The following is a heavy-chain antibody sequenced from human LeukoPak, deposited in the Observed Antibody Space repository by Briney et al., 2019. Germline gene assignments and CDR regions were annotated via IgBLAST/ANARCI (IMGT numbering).Heavy chain of an antibody. J-gene: IGHJ4*02. CDR2: IYYSGST. V-gene: IGHV4-59*12. Sequence: SETLSLTCSVSGGSISSYYWSWIRQPPGKGLEWIGYIYYSGSTNYNPSLKNRVTMSVDTSKNQFSLKLSSVTAADTAVYYCARASSGYYALNFDYWGQGTLVTVSS. CDR3: ARASSGYYALNFDY. CDR1: GGSISSYY. D-gene: IGHD3-3*01.